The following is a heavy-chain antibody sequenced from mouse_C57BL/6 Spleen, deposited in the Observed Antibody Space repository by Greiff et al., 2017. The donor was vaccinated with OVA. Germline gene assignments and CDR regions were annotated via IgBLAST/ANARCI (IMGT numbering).Heavy chain of an antibody. CDR3: ARAPSYDYDGYWYFDV. CDR2: ISYDGSN. J-gene: IGHJ1*03. Sequence: EVKLVESGPGLVKPSQSLSLTCSVTGYSITSGYYWNWIRQFPGNKLEWMGYISYDGSNNYNPSLKNRISITRDTSKNQFFLKLNSVTTEDTATYYCARAPSYDYDGYWYFDVWGTGTTVTVSS. CDR1: GYSITSGYY. D-gene: IGHD2-4*01. V-gene: IGHV3-6*01.